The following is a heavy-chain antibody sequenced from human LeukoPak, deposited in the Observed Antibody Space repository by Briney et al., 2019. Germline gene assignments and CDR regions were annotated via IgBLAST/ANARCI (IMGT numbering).Heavy chain of an antibody. Sequence: SETLSLTCTVSGGSISSSSYYWGWIRQPPGKGLEWIGSIYYSGSTYYNPSLKSRVTISVDTSKNQFSLKLSSVTAADTAVYYCATGGEQWLVTYYFDYWGQGTLVTVSS. CDR1: GGSISSSSYY. CDR2: IYYSGST. V-gene: IGHV4-39*01. D-gene: IGHD6-19*01. CDR3: ATGGEQWLVTYYFDY. J-gene: IGHJ4*02.